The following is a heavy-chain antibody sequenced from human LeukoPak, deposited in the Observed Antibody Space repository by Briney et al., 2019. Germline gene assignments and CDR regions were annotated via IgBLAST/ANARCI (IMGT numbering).Heavy chain of an antibody. J-gene: IGHJ4*02. CDR2: INPNSGGT. V-gene: IGHV1-2*02. D-gene: IGHD3-22*01. CDR1: GGTFSSYA. Sequence: GASVKVSCKASGGTFSSYAISWVRQAPGQGLEWMGWINPNSGGTNYAQKFQGRVTMTRDTSISTAYLQWSSLKASDTAMYYCARLHNIYYDSSGVHFDYWGQGTLVTVSS. CDR3: ARLHNIYYDSSGVHFDY.